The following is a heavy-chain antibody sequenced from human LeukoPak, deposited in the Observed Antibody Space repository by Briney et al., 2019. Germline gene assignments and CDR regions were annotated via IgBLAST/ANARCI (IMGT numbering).Heavy chain of an antibody. D-gene: IGHD2-21*02. CDR2: IYPGDYET. CDR3: AIPPGYCGNDCSFGH. J-gene: IGHJ4*02. V-gene: IGHV5-51*04. CDR1: GYSFSNYW. Sequence: GESLKISCEGSGYSFSNYWIGWVRQMPGKGLEWMGIIYPGDYETRYSPSFQGLVTISVDKPISTAYLQWSSLKASDTAMYYCAIPPGYCGNDCSFGHWGQGTLVTVSS.